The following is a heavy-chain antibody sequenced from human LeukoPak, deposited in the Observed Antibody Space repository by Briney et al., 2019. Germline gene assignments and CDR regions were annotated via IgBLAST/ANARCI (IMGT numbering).Heavy chain of an antibody. CDR3: ARGRLGYSSGWYRYAEYFQH. Sequence: SETLSLTCAVYGGSFSGYYWSWIRQPPGKGLEWIGETNHSGSTNYNPSLKSRVTISVDTSKNQFSLKLSSVTAADTAVYYCARGRLGYSSGWYRYAEYFQHWGQGTLVTVSS. V-gene: IGHV4-34*01. J-gene: IGHJ1*01. D-gene: IGHD6-19*01. CDR2: TNHSGST. CDR1: GGSFSGYY.